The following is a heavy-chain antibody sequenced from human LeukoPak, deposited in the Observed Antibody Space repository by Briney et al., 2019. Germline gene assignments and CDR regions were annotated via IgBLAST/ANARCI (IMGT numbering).Heavy chain of an antibody. V-gene: IGHV3-53*01. Sequence: PGGSLRLSCAASGFTVSRNYMSWVRQAPGKGLEWVSVIYSADSAYYADSVRGRFTISRDNSKNTLYLQMNSLRADDTAVYYCASLSAYDSSGYYPRWGQGTLVTVSS. CDR2: IYSADSA. CDR1: GFTVSRNY. D-gene: IGHD3-22*01. CDR3: ASLSAYDSSGYYPR. J-gene: IGHJ4*02.